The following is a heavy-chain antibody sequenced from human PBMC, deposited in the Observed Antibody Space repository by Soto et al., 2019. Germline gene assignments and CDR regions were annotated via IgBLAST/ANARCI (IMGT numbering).Heavy chain of an antibody. D-gene: IGHD1-7*01. CDR3: ARGPGIRNSFYI. CDR1: GDTFSSYS. CDR2: IIPIFAKP. Sequence: QVHLIQSGAELKRPGSSVKVSCNASGDTFSSYSITWLRQAPGQRLEWMGGIIPIFAKPTYAQKFQGRVAITADDSTITVYMELASLTSEDTAVYYCARGPGIRNSFYIWGQGTPLTVSS. V-gene: IGHV1-69*01. J-gene: IGHJ3*02.